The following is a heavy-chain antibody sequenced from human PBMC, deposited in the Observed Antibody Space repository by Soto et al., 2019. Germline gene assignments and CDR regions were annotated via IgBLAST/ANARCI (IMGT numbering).Heavy chain of an antibody. V-gene: IGHV3-23*01. J-gene: IGHJ4*02. CDR2: ISGSGINI. D-gene: IGHD3-3*01. Sequence: EVQLLESGGGLAQPGGSLTLSCAASGFTFSSYAMHWVRQAPGRGLEWVSTISGSGINIYYADSVQGRFIISRDNSQNTLFLQMSSLRVEDAAKYYCAKDAFGAASDYWGQGTQVTVSS. CDR3: AKDAFGAASDY. CDR1: GFTFSSYA.